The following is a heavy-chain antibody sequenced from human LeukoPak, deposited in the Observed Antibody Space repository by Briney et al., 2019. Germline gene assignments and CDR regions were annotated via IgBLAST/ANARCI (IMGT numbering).Heavy chain of an antibody. Sequence: GESLKISCKGSGYRFTTYWIGWVRQLPGKGLEWMGIFFPGDSDSSYSPSFQGQVTISADKSISTAYLQWSSLKASDTAMYYCARVDIGYFQHWGQGTLVTVSS. CDR3: ARVDIGYFQH. CDR1: GYRFTTYW. J-gene: IGHJ1*01. V-gene: IGHV5-51*01. CDR2: FFPGDSDS.